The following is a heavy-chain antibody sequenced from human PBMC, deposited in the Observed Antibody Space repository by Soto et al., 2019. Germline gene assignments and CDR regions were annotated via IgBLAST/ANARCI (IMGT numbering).Heavy chain of an antibody. CDR2: IYHSGST. CDR3: ARNLIVVVPAAPDDYYYYGMDV. D-gene: IGHD2-2*01. CDR1: GGSISSSNW. Sequence: SETLSLTCAVSGGSISSSNWWSWVRQPPGKGLEWIGEIYHSGSTNYNPSLKSRVTISVDKSKNQFSLKLSSVTAADTAVYYCARNLIVVVPAAPDDYYYYGMDVWGKGTTVTVSS. V-gene: IGHV4-4*02. J-gene: IGHJ6*04.